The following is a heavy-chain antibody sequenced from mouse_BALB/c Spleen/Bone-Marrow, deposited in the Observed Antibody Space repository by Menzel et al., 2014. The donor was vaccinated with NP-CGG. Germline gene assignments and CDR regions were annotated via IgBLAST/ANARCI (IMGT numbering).Heavy chain of an antibody. CDR2: IYPGDGDT. Sequence: VKLEESGAELVRPGSLVKISCKASGYAFSVYWMNWVKQRPGQGLEWIGQIYPGDGDTNYNGKFKGRATLTADKSSNTAYMQLSSLTSEDSAVYFCARGGISVDYWGQGTTLTVSS. J-gene: IGHJ2*01. CDR3: ARGGISVDY. V-gene: IGHV1-80*01. CDR1: GYAFSVYW.